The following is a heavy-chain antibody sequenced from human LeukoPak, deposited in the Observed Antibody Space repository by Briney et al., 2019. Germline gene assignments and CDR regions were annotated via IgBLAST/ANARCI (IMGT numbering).Heavy chain of an antibody. D-gene: IGHD3-10*01. CDR1: GGSISTSNYY. CDR3: AREELQGGFDY. Sequence: SETLSLTCTVSGGSISTSNYYWGWIRQPPGKGLEWIGNIFYSRSTYYNPSLKSRVTISVDTSKNHFSLKLSSVTAADRAVYYGAREELQGGFDYWGQGTMVTVCS. V-gene: IGHV4-39*07. J-gene: IGHJ4*02. CDR2: IFYSRST.